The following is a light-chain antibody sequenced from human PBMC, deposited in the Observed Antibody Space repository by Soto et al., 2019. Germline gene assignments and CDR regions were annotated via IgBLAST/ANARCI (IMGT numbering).Light chain of an antibody. CDR2: DND. J-gene: IGLJ3*02. CDR1: SSNIGAGYH. Sequence: QSVLTQPPSVSGAPGQRVTVSCTGTSSNIGAGYHVHWYQQLPGTAPKLLISDNDKRPSGVPDRFSGSKSGTSASLAITGLQAEDEAGYYCQSYDTNLSGWVFGGGTKVTVL. CDR3: QSYDTNLSGWV. V-gene: IGLV1-40*01.